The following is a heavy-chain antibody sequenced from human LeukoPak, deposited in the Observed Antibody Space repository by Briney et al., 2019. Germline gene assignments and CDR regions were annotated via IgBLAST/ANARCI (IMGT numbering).Heavy chain of an antibody. D-gene: IGHD3-22*01. CDR3: TGSGYYDSSGYTPDY. V-gene: IGHV3-49*03. CDR2: IRSKAYGGTT. J-gene: IGHJ4*02. CDR1: GFTFGDYA. Sequence: PGRSLRLSCTASGFTFGDYAMSWFRQAPGKGLEWVGFIRSKAYGGTTEYAASVKGRFTISRDDSKSIAYLQMNSLKTEDTAVYYCTGSGYYDSSGYTPDYWGQGTLVTVSS.